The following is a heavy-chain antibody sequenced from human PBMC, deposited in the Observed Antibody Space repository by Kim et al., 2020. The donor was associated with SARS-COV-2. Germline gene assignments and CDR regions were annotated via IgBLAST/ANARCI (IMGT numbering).Heavy chain of an antibody. V-gene: IGHV3-15*01. CDR1: GFTFSNAW. CDR3: TTYYYDSSGYYFLGFDY. CDR2: IKSKTDGGTT. Sequence: GGSLRLSCAASGFTFSNAWMSWVRQAPGKGLEWVGRIKSKTDGGTTDYAAPVKGRFTISRDDSKNTLYLQMNSLKTEDTAVYYCTTYYYDSSGYYFLGFDYWGQGTLVTVSS. D-gene: IGHD3-22*01. J-gene: IGHJ4*02.